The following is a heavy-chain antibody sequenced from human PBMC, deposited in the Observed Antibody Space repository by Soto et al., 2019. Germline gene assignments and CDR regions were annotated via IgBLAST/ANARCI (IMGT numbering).Heavy chain of an antibody. Sequence: GGSLRLSCAASGFDFTTFSMNWVRQAPGEGLERVSFISPSSPYTSYADSVKGRFTISRDNAENSLYLQMTSLRAEDTAVYYCASARHIGPWGQGTLVTVSS. CDR1: GFDFTTFS. J-gene: IGHJ5*02. D-gene: IGHD2-21*01. V-gene: IGHV3-21*01. CDR2: ISPSSPYT. CDR3: ASARHIGP.